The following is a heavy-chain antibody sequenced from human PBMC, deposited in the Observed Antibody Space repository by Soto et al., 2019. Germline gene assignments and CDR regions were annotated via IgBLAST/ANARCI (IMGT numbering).Heavy chain of an antibody. V-gene: IGHV3-21*01. CDR2: IIGPGSYI. J-gene: IGHJ4*02. CDR1: GFLFNSFT. Sequence: EVQLVESGGGLVKPGGSLRLSCAASGFLFNSFTMSCVRQAPGKGLEWVASIIGPGSYIDYADSVKGRFTISRDKCKNSVFLQMNSLRAEDTAVYYCARLIITIRGCFDYWGQGTQVTVSS. CDR3: ARLIITIRGCFDY. D-gene: IGHD3-10*01.